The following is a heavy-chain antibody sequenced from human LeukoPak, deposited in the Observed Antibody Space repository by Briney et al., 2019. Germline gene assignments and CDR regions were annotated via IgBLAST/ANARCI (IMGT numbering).Heavy chain of an antibody. Sequence: GASVKVSCKASGYTFTSYYMHWVRQAPGQGLEWMGIINPSRGSTSQAQTFQGRVTMTRDMYTSTVSMELSSLRSEDTAVYYCARDGGDGYKANWFDTWGQGTLVTVSS. CDR2: INPSRGST. D-gene: IGHD5-24*01. J-gene: IGHJ5*02. CDR1: GYTFTSYY. CDR3: ARDGGDGYKANWFDT. V-gene: IGHV1-46*01.